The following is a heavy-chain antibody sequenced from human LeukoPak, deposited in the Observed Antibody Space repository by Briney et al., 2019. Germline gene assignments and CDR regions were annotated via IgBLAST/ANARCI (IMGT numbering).Heavy chain of an antibody. CDR3: ASGDTYYYGMDV. CDR1: GGPISSYY. D-gene: IGHD3-10*01. V-gene: IGHV4-59*01. CDR2: IYYSGST. Sequence: SETLSLTCTVSGGPISSYYWSWIRQPPGKGLEWIGYIYYSGSTNYNPSLKSRVTISVDTSKNQFSLKLSSVTAADTAVYYCASGDTYYYGMDVWGQGTTVTVSS. J-gene: IGHJ6*02.